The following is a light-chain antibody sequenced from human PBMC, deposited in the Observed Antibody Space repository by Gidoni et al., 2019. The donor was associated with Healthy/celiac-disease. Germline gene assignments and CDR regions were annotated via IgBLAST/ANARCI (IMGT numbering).Light chain of an antibody. V-gene: IGKV1-33*01. CDR3: QQYDNLPLT. CDR1: QDISNY. Sequence: IQRTQSPSSLSASVGDRVTITCQASQDISNYLTWYQQKPGKAPKLLIYDASNLKTGVPSRFSGSGSGTDFTFTISSLQPEDIATYYCQQYDNLPLTFGQXTRLEIK. J-gene: IGKJ5*01. CDR2: DAS.